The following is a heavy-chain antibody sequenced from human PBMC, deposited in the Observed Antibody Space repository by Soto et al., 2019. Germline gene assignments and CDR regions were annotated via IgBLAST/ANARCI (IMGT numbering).Heavy chain of an antibody. Sequence: ASVKVSCKASRYTFTGYYMHWVRQAPGQGLEWMGWINPNSGGTNYAQKFQGWVTMTRDTSISTAYMELSRLRSDDTAVYYCARGGYCSGGSCYHDNNWFDPWGQGTLVTVS. CDR1: RYTFTGYY. J-gene: IGHJ5*02. CDR3: ARGGYCSGGSCYHDNNWFDP. CDR2: INPNSGGT. D-gene: IGHD2-15*01. V-gene: IGHV1-2*04.